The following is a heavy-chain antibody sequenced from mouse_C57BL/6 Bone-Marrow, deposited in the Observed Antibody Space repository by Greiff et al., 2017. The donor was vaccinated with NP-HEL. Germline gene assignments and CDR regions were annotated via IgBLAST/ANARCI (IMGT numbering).Heavy chain of an antibody. J-gene: IGHJ2*01. CDR1: GYTFTSYW. D-gene: IGHD3-2*02. Sequence: QVQLQQPGAELVMPGASVKLSCKASGYTFTSYWMHWVKQRPGQGLEWIGEIDPSDSDTNYNQKFKGKSTLTVDKSSSTAYMQLSSLTSEDSAVYYCARPAQAYFDYWGQGTTLTVSS. V-gene: IGHV1-69*01. CDR2: IDPSDSDT. CDR3: ARPAQAYFDY.